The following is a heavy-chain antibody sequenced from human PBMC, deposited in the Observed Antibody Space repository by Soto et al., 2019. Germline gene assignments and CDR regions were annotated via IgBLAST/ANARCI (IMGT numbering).Heavy chain of an antibody. CDR3: ARDHSGIFGVDY. V-gene: IGHV3-7*03. J-gene: IGHJ4*02. CDR2: IKNDGSEK. CDR1: GFTFGTYW. D-gene: IGHD3-3*01. Sequence: GGSLRLSCAASGFTFGTYWMSWVRQAPGKGLERLASIKNDGSEKYYVDSVKGRFTISRDNAKNSLYLQMNSLRADDTALYYCARDHSGIFGVDYWVQGTLGTVS.